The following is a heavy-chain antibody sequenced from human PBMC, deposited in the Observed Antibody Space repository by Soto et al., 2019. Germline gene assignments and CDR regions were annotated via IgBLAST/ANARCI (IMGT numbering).Heavy chain of an antibody. CDR3: AMYSGPYAVYNGLRL. CDR1: GFPFDTSA. CDR2: IAATSDAE. V-gene: IGHV3-23*01. D-gene: IGHD1-26*01. Sequence: EGRLLESGGGLVPPGGSLRLSCVASGFPFDTSAMNWVRQTPEKGLEWVSCIAATSDAEYYAESVKGRFATSRDNSRNTHYLHMDSLRAEGTAIYYWAMYSGPYAVYNGLRLCGHGNTVSVSS. J-gene: IGHJ6*02.